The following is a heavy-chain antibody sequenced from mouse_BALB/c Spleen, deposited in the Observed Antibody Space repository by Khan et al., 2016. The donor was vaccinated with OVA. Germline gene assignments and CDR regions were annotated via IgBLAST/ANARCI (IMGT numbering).Heavy chain of an antibody. Sequence: EVELVESGGDLVKTGGSLKLSCAASGFTFSTYGMSWVRQTPDKRLEWVATISSGGHYTYYIDSVKGRFTISRDNAKNILYLQMTSLRSEDTAMYYGARLAYYYNSEGFAYWGQGTLVTGSA. CDR3: ARLAYYYNSEGFAY. CDR1: GFTFSTYG. J-gene: IGHJ3*01. V-gene: IGHV5-6*01. CDR2: ISSGGHYT. D-gene: IGHD1-1*02.